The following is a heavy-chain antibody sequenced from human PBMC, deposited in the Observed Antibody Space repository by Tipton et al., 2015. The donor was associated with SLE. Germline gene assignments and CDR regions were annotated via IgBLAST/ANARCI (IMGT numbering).Heavy chain of an antibody. V-gene: IGHV4-59*08. CDR3: ARALVGATNPFDY. D-gene: IGHD1-26*01. CDR1: GGSISSHY. J-gene: IGHJ4*02. CDR2: IYYSGST. Sequence: TLSLTCTVSGGSISSHYWSWIRQPPGKGLEWIGYIYYSGSTNYNPSLKSRVTISVDTSKNQFSLKLSSVTAADTAVYYCARALVGATNPFDYWGQGTLVTVSS.